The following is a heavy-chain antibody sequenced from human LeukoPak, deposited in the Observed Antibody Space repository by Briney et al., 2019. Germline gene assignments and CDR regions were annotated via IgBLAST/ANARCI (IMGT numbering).Heavy chain of an antibody. CDR1: GGTFSSYA. CDR3: ALVGATGGFDY. J-gene: IGHJ4*02. V-gene: IGHV1-69*13. CDR2: IIPIFGTA. Sequence: GASLKVSCKASGGTFSSYAISWVRQAPGQGLEWMGGIIPIFGTANYAQKFQGRVTITADESTSTAYMELSSLRSEDTAVYYCALVGATGGFDYWGQGTLVTVSS. D-gene: IGHD1-26*01.